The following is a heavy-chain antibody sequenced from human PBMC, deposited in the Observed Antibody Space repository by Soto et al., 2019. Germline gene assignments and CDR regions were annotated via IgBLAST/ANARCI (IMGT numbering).Heavy chain of an antibody. CDR2: IYYSGST. CDR3: ARDRHYHGSDTFYRSLDY. D-gene: IGHD3-10*01. J-gene: IGHJ4*02. V-gene: IGHV4-61*01. CDR1: GGSVSSGSYY. Sequence: SETLSLTCTVSGGSVSSGSYYWSWIRQPPGKGLEWIGYIYYSGSTNYNPSLKSRVTISVDTSKNQFSLKLRSVTAADTAVYYCARDRHYHGSDTFYRSLDYWGKGTLVTVSS.